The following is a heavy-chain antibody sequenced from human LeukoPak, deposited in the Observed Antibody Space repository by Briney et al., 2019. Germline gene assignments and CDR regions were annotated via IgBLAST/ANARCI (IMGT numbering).Heavy chain of an antibody. CDR2: IGSQEGAS. V-gene: IGHV3-64D*06. Sequence: GGSLTLSCSVSRFNLSDHAIHWVRQAPGKGQEYVSTIGSQEGASYYADSVKGRFTISRDNSKNTLYLQMTSLRAEDTAVYYCASDSYSPEYFQHWGQGTLVTVSS. D-gene: IGHD2-21*02. CDR3: ASDSYSPEYFQH. CDR1: RFNLSDHA. J-gene: IGHJ1*01.